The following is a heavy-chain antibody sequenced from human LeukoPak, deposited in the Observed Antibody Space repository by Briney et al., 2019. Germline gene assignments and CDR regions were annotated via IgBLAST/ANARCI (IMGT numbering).Heavy chain of an antibody. CDR3: ARDNSVEDTAWWFDP. Sequence: ASVKVSCKASGYTFTSYYMHWVRQPPGQGLEWMGIINPSGGSTSYAQKFQGRVTMTRDMSTSTDYMELSSLRSEDTAVYYCARDNSVEDTAWWFDPWGRGPLVTVSS. D-gene: IGHD4-23*01. CDR2: INPSGGST. V-gene: IGHV1-46*01. CDR1: GYTFTSYY. J-gene: IGHJ5*02.